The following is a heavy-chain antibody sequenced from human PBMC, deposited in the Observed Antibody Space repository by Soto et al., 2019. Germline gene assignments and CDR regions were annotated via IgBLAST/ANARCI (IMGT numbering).Heavy chain of an antibody. V-gene: IGHV4-4*02. J-gene: IGHJ6*02. CDR3: AGGYSYGYDYYYYGMDV. D-gene: IGHD5-18*01. CDR1: GGSISSSNW. CDR2: IYHSGST. Sequence: ASETLSLTCAVSGGSISSSNWWSWVRQPPGKGLERIGEIYHSGSTNYNPSLKSRVTISVDKSKNQFSLKLSSVTAADTAVYYCAGGYSYGYDYYYYGMDVWGQGTTVTLSS.